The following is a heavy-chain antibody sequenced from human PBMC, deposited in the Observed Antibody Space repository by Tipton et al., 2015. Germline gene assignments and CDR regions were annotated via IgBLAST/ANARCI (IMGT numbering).Heavy chain of an antibody. CDR3: ARRGDYGDYDRIY. J-gene: IGHJ4*02. Sequence: GLVKPSQTLSLTCTVSGGSISSSSYYWGWIRQPPGKGLEWIGHSYYSGSTYYNPSLKSRVTISVDTSKNQFSLRLSSVTAADTAVYYCARRGDYGDYDRIYWGQGTLVTVSS. V-gene: IGHV4-39*01. CDR1: GGSISSSSYY. D-gene: IGHD4-17*01. CDR2: SYYSGST.